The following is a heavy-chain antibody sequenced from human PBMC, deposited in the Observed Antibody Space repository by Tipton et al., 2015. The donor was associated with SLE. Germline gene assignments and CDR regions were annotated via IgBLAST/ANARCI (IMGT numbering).Heavy chain of an antibody. CDR1: GFTFDDYA. J-gene: IGHJ4*02. CDR3: ARIAIAPAMGEYYFDS. D-gene: IGHD2-2*01. V-gene: IGHV4-59*08. CDR2: LNYNGGA. Sequence: LRLSCAASGFTFDDYAMHWIRQPPGKGLEWIGYLNYNGGATYSPSLKSRVTTSVDTSKNQFSLNLNSVTAADTAVYYCARIAIAPAMGEYYFDSWGQGTLVTVSS.